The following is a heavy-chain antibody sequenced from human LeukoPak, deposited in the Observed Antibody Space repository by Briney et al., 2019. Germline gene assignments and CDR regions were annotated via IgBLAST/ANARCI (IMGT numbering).Heavy chain of an antibody. Sequence: GGSLRLSCAASGFTFSNAWMSWVRQAPGKGLEWVGRIKSKTDGGTTDYAAPVKGRFTISRDDSKNTLYLQMNSLKTEDTAVYYCARDISVGPTYYFDSWGQGTLVTVSS. CDR1: GFTFSNAW. V-gene: IGHV3-15*01. J-gene: IGHJ4*02. D-gene: IGHD1-26*01. CDR2: IKSKTDGGTT. CDR3: ARDISVGPTYYFDS.